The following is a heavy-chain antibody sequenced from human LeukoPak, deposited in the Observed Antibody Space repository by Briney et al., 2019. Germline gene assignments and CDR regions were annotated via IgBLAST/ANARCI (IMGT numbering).Heavy chain of an antibody. Sequence: SETLSLTCTVSGGSISSSSYYWGWIRQPPGKGLEWIGSIYYSGSTYYNPSLKSRVTISVDTSKNQFSLKLSSVTAADTAVYYCASSKRWLQFNYFDYWGQGTLVTVSS. V-gene: IGHV4-39*01. CDR1: GGSISSSSYY. D-gene: IGHD5-24*01. CDR3: ASSKRWLQFNYFDY. J-gene: IGHJ4*02. CDR2: IYYSGST.